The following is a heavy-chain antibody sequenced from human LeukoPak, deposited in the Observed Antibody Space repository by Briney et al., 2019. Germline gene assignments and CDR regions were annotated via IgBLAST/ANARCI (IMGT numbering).Heavy chain of an antibody. CDR3: ARGSAAAGVFDY. D-gene: IGHD6-13*01. Sequence: QPGGSLRLSCAASGFTFSSYEMNWVRQAPGKGLEWVSYISSSGSTIYYADSVKGRFTISRDNAKNSLYLQMNSLRAEDTAVYYCARGSAAAGVFDYWGQGTLVTVSS. V-gene: IGHV3-48*03. CDR2: ISSSGSTI. CDR1: GFTFSSYE. J-gene: IGHJ4*02.